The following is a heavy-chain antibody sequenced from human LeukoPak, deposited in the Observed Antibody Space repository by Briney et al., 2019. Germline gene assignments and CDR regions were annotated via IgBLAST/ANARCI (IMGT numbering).Heavy chain of an antibody. Sequence: GGSLRLSCAASGFSFSNYAMTWVRQAPGKGLEWVSAISGSGVNTFSADSVKGRFTISRDNSKNTLFLQMNSLRAEDTAVYYCAKDDAWVRYQDWGQGTLVTVSS. D-gene: IGHD5-12*01. V-gene: IGHV3-23*01. CDR3: AKDDAWVRYQD. CDR2: ISGSGVNT. CDR1: GFSFSNYA. J-gene: IGHJ4*02.